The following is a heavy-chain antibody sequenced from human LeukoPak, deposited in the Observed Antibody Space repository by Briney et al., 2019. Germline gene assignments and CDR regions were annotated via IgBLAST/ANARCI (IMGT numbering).Heavy chain of an antibody. J-gene: IGHJ6*03. V-gene: IGHV3-48*01. Sequence: GGSLRLSCAASGFTFSSYSMNWVRQAPGKGLEWVSYISSSSSTIYYADSVKGRFTISRDNSKNTLYLQMNSLRAEDTAVYYCAKSVLSYYYYYYYMDVWGKGTTVTVSS. CDR2: ISSSSSTI. CDR3: AKSVLSYYYYYYYMDV. CDR1: GFTFSSYS. D-gene: IGHD2/OR15-2a*01.